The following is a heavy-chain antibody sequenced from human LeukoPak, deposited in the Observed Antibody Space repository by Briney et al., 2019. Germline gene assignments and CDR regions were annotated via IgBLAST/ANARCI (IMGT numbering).Heavy chain of an antibody. D-gene: IGHD3-3*01. CDR3: ARDSNYDIDP. CDR2: VYINGKT. CDR1: GASVSSGNYW. J-gene: IGHJ5*02. Sequence: SETLSLTCTVSGASVSSGNYWWTWSRQPAGKGLEWVGRVYINGKTNYNPSLEGRVTISIDTSRNQFSLRLTSVTAADTAMYYCARDSNYDIDPWGQGTLVTVSS. V-gene: IGHV4-61*02.